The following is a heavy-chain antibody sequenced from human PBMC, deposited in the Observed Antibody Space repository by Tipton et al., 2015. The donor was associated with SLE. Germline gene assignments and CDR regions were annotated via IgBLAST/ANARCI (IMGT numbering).Heavy chain of an antibody. V-gene: IGHV4-39*07. CDR3: ARVGDYYKSGSRVFDH. J-gene: IGHJ4*02. Sequence: LRLSCTVSGDSITRSSFYWGWIRQPPGKGLEWIGSIYYSGTAHYENPSLKSRVTISIDTSNNQFSLRLTSVTAADTAVYFCARVGDYYKSGSRVFDHWGQGILVTVSS. D-gene: IGHD3-10*01. CDR1: GDSITRSSFY. CDR2: IYYSGTAH.